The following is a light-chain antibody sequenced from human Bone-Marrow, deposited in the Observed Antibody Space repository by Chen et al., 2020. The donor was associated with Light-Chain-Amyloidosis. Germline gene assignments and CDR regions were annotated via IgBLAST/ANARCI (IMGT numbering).Light chain of an antibody. CDR1: SSDIGDYNY. V-gene: IGLV2-14*01. CDR2: DVS. CDR3: SSYTSSSTRV. Sequence: QSALTQSASVSGSPVQSITISCTRTSSDIGDYNYFSWYQQNPGKAPKLMIYDVSNRPSGVSDRFSGSKSGVTASLTISGLQAEDEADYFCSSYTSSSTRVFGGGTKLTVL. J-gene: IGLJ3*02.